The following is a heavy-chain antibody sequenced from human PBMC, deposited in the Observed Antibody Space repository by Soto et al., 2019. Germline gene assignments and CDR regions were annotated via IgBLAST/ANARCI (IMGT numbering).Heavy chain of an antibody. J-gene: IGHJ3*02. CDR3: ARNDYGDYRLDI. V-gene: IGHV3-48*01. D-gene: IGHD4-17*01. Sequence: GGSLRLSCAASRFTFSKYSMNWVRQAPGKGLEWVSYISSSGSTIYYAGSVKGRFTISRDNAKNSLYLQMDSLRAEDTAVYYCARNDYGDYRLDIWGQGTMVTVSS. CDR2: ISSSGSTI. CDR1: RFTFSKYS.